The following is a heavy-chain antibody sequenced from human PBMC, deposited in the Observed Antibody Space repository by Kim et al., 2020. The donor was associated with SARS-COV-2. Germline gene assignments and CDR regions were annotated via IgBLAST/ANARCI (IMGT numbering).Heavy chain of an antibody. V-gene: IGHV3-30*04. CDR1: GFNFNNFG. J-gene: IGHJ4*02. CDR3: ARVIGVFWITQSGPSLYS. D-gene: IGHD3-16*02. Sequence: GGSLRLSCEASGFNFNNFGMHWVRQAPGKGLEWVAVISYEGSKKYYIDSVKGRFTISRDNSKNTLYLQMNSLRVEDTAVYYCARVIGVFWITQSGPSLYSWGQGSLVTVSS. CDR2: ISYEGSKK.